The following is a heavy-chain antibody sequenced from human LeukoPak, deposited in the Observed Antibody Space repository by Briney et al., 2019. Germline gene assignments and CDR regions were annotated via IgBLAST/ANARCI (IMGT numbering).Heavy chain of an antibody. CDR1: GYTFTGYY. CDR2: INPNSGGT. J-gene: IGHJ4*02. CDR3: ARDLGSGSAFDY. D-gene: IGHD3-10*01. V-gene: IGHV1-2*02. Sequence: ASVKVSCKASGYTFTGYYMHWVRQAPGQGLEWMGWINPNSGGTNYAQNFQGRVTMTRDTSISTAYMELSRLRSDDTAVYYCARDLGSGSAFDYWGQGTLVTVSS.